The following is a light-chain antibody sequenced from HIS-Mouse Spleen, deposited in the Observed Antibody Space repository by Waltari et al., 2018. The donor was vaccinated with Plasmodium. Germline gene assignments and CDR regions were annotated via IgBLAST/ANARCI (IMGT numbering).Light chain of an antibody. V-gene: IGKV1-5*03. Sequence: DIQMTQSPSTLSASVGDRVTITCRASQSISSWVAWYQQKPGKAPKLLIYKASSLESGVPSRCSGSGSGTEFTLTISSLQPDDFATYYCQQYNSYWTFGQGTEVEIK. CDR3: QQYNSYWT. J-gene: IGKJ1*01. CDR2: KAS. CDR1: QSISSW.